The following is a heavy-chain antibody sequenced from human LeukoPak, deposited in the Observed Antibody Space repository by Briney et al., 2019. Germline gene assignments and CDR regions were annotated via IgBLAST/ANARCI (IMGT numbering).Heavy chain of an antibody. V-gene: IGHV3-72*01. J-gene: IGHJ4*02. D-gene: IGHD6-13*01. CDR3: ARGFFAAAGGIHY. Sequence: GGSLRLSCAASGFTFSDHYMDWGRQAPGKGLEWVGRIRNKADRYTTEYAASGKGRFTISRDDSKNLLYQQMNSLKTEDTAVYYCARGFFAAAGGIHYWGQGTLVTVSS. CDR1: GFTFSDHY. CDR2: IRNKADRYTT.